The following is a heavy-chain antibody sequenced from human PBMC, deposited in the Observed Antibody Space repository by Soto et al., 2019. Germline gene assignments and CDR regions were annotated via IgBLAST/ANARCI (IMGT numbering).Heavy chain of an antibody. J-gene: IGHJ5*02. CDR3: AREPSQCDNGKYVGCFDP. V-gene: IGHV1-69*06. CDR2: IIPVFAKA. Sequence: QVQLMQSGAEVKKPGSSVKVSCKASGGSFSTFAITWVRQAPGQGLEWLGGIIPVFAKATYAQKFQGRVIITADRSTSTASMELTSLTSYDTVVYYCAREPSQCDNGKYVGCFDPWGQGTLVTVAS. CDR1: GGSFSTFA. D-gene: IGHD1-7*01.